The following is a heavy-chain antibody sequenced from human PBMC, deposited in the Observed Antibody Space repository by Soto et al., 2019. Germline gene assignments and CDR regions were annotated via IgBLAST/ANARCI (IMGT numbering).Heavy chain of an antibody. CDR1: GYSFAGYW. J-gene: IGHJ4*02. CDR3: ARQIYDSDTGPNFQYYFDS. CDR2: IDPSDSQT. V-gene: IGHV5-10-1*01. Sequence: RNISCKGSGYSFAGYWITWVRQKPGKGLEWMGRIDPSDSQTYYSPSFRGHVTISVTKSITTVFLQWSSLRASDTAMYYCARQIYDSDTGPNFQYYFDSWGQGTPVTVSS. D-gene: IGHD3-22*01.